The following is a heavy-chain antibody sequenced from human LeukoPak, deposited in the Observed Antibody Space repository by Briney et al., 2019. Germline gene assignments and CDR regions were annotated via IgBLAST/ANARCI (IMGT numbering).Heavy chain of an antibody. CDR3: AAGPTVTTS. V-gene: IGHV1-58*02. CDR2: IVVGSGNS. J-gene: IGHJ1*01. CDR1: GFTFTSSA. D-gene: IGHD4-11*01. Sequence: ASVKVCCKASGFTFTSSAMQWVRQARGQRLEWIGWIVVGSGNSNYAQKFQERVTITRDMSTSTAYMELSSLRSEDTAVYYCAAGPTVTTSWGQELRVTVSS.